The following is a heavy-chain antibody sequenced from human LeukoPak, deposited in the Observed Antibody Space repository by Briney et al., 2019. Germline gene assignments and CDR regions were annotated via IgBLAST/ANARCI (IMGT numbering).Heavy chain of an antibody. V-gene: IGHV1-2*02. CDR3: ARDLEASPGYEGADALDS. D-gene: IGHD5-12*01. CDR2: VRPNNGAT. J-gene: IGHJ3*02. CDR1: GYTFTDFY. Sequence: ASVKVSCKASGYTFTDFYIHWVRHAPAQGLEWMGCVRPNNGATKYAEKFQGRVTMTRATSTSTAHMELSSLRSDDTAEYYCARDLEASPGYEGADALDSWGQGTMVTVSS.